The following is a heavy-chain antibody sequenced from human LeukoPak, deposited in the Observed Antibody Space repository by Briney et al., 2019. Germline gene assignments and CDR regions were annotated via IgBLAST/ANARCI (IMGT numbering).Heavy chain of an antibody. Sequence: TGGSLRLSCAGSGFTFSSYNMNWVRQAPGKGLEWVSYISSSSSSIYYADSVKGRFTISRDNAKTSLYLQMNSLRAEDTAVYYCARTPQGRRAGDYNAFDIWGQGTMVTVSS. J-gene: IGHJ3*02. CDR2: ISSSSSSI. CDR1: GFTFSSYN. D-gene: IGHD4-17*01. V-gene: IGHV3-48*04. CDR3: ARTPQGRRAGDYNAFDI.